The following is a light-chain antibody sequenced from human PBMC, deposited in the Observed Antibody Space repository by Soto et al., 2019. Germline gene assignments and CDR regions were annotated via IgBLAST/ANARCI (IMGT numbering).Light chain of an antibody. CDR2: EVN. J-gene: IGLJ3*02. Sequence: QSALTQPASVSGSPGQSITISCTGASSDVGNCNCVSWYQQHPGKAPKLMIYEVNRRPSGVSDRFSGSKSGNTASLTISGLQAEDEGDFFCCSYAGNGAWVFGGGTKLTVL. V-gene: IGLV2-23*02. CDR3: CSYAGNGAWV. CDR1: SSDVGNCNC.